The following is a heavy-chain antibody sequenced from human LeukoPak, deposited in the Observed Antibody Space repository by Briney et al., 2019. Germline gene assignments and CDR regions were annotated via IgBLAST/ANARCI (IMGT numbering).Heavy chain of an antibody. V-gene: IGHV3-21*01. D-gene: IGHD5-24*01. CDR1: GFTFSSYR. Sequence: GGSLRLSCVASGFTFSSYRMNWVRQAPGEGLEWVSSISSSSIHIYYADSVKGRFTISRDNATNSVYLQMSSLRAEDTAVYYCARALNGDNGDYWGQGTLVTVSS. CDR2: ISSSSIHI. J-gene: IGHJ4*02. CDR3: ARALNGDNGDY.